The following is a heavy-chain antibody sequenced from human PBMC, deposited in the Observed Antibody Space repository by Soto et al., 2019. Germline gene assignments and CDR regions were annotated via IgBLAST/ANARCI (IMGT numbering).Heavy chain of an antibody. Sequence: QLQLQESGPGLVKPSETLSLTCTVSGGSISSSSYYWGWIRQPPGKGLEWIGSIYYRGSTYYNPSCWSRDTISVDRSNNQFSLKLSAVPDAGTDVYYCARHGGGVVPAATNYYYMDVWGKGTTVTVSS. D-gene: IGHD2-2*01. V-gene: IGHV4-39*01. CDR1: GGSISSSSYY. CDR2: IYYRGST. J-gene: IGHJ6*03. CDR3: ARHGGGVVPAATNYYYMDV.